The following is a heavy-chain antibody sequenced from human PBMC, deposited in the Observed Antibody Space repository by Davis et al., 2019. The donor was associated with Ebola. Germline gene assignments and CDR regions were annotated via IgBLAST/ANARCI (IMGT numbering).Heavy chain of an antibody. CDR2: ISSSSTNI. V-gene: IGHV3-21*01. CDR1: GFTFSSNS. J-gene: IGHJ4*02. Sequence: ESLKLSCAASGFTFSSNSMNWVRQAPGKGLEWVSSISSSSTNIYYADSMKGRFTISRDNAKNSLYLQMNSLRAEDTAVYYCARVAYYDFWSGKDRVDYWGQGTLVTVSS. D-gene: IGHD3-3*01. CDR3: ARVAYYDFWSGKDRVDY.